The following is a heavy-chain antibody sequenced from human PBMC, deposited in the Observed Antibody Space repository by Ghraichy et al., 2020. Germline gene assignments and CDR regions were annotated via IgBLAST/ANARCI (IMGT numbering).Heavy chain of an antibody. D-gene: IGHD6-6*01. J-gene: IGHJ6*02. Sequence: GESLNISCAASGFTFNEYWMTWVRLAPGKGLEWVAYINRDGSDMNYVDSVEGRFIISRDIAENSLYLQMNSLRAEDTAVYYCARSSTAASLDVWGQGTTVTVSS. CDR3: ARSSTAASLDV. CDR2: INRDGSDM. CDR1: GFTFNEYW. V-gene: IGHV3-7*01.